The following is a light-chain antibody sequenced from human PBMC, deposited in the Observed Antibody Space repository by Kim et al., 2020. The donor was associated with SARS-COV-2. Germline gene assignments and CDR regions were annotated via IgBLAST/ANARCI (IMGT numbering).Light chain of an antibody. CDR3: QQYDSSPCT. J-gene: IGKJ2*02. CDR2: DAS. Sequence: WSPGERATLSCRASQSISSNSLSWYQQKPGQAPRLVIFDASTRASGIPDRFSGSGSGTDFTLTISRLEPEDFAVYYCQQYDSSPCTFGQGTKLEI. V-gene: IGKV3-20*01. CDR1: QSISSNS.